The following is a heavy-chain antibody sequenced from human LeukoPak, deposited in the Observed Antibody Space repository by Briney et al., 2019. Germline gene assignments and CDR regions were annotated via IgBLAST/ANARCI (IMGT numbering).Heavy chain of an antibody. J-gene: IGHJ4*02. Sequence: ASVKVSCKASGYTFSAYYMHWVRQAPGQGLEWMGWSNPNGGGTRYAQRFQGRVTMTRDTSISTAYMELSRLRSDDTAVYYCARVYYYYDSSGILTLYFDYWGQGTLVTVSS. D-gene: IGHD3-22*01. CDR1: GYTFSAYY. CDR2: SNPNGGGT. V-gene: IGHV1-2*02. CDR3: ARVYYYYDSSGILTLYFDY.